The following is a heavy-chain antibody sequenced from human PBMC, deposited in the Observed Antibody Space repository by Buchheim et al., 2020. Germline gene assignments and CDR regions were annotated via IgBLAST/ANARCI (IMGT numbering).Heavy chain of an antibody. V-gene: IGHV4-30-4*01. D-gene: IGHD3-10*01. CDR3: ARVGSRFNLDY. CDR1: GGSISSGYYY. CDR2: IYYSASP. Sequence: QVQLQESGPGLVKPSQTLSLTCTVSGGSISSGYYYWSWIRQPPGKGLEWIGYIYYSASPYYNPSLKSRVTISVDTSKNQFSLKLSSVTAADTAVYYCARVGSRFNLDYWGQGTL. J-gene: IGHJ4*02.